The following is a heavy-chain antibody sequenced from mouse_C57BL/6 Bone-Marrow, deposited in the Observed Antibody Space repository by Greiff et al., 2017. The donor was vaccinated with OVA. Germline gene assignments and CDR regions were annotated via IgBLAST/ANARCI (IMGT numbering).Heavy chain of an antibody. CDR1: GYTFTSYW. CDR3: VITTVVATRDYYAMDY. V-gene: IGHV1-52*01. D-gene: IGHD1-1*01. Sequence: QVQLQQPGAELVRPGSSVKLSCKASGYTFTSYWMHWVKQRPIQGLEWIGNIDPSDSETHYNQKFKDKATLTVDKSSSTAYMQLSSLTSEDSAVYYCVITTVVATRDYYAMDYWGQGTSVTVSS. CDR2: IDPSDSET. J-gene: IGHJ4*01.